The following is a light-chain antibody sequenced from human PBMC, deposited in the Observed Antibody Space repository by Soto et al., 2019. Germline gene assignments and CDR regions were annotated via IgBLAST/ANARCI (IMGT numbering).Light chain of an antibody. J-gene: IGKJ4*01. V-gene: IGKV1-5*03. CDR3: QQVYDYPST. Sequence: FQMAQSPSTLSGSVGDRVTITCRASQTISSWLAWYQQKPGKAPKLLIYKASTLKSGVPSRFSGSGSGTEFTLAISSLQPEDFATYYCQQVYDYPSTFGGGTKVDIK. CDR1: QTISSW. CDR2: KAS.